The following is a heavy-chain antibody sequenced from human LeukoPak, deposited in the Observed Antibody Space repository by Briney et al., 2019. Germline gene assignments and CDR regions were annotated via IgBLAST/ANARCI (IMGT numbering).Heavy chain of an antibody. J-gene: IGHJ4*02. D-gene: IGHD3-22*01. CDR1: GFTFSSYA. Sequence: GGSLRLSCAASGFTFSSYAMSWVRQAPGKGLEWVGFIRSKAYGGITEYAASVKGRFTISRDDSKSIAYLQMNSLKTEDTAVYYCTRDYYDSSGYYLFFDYWGQGTLVTVSS. CDR2: IRSKAYGGIT. V-gene: IGHV3-49*04. CDR3: TRDYYDSSGYYLFFDY.